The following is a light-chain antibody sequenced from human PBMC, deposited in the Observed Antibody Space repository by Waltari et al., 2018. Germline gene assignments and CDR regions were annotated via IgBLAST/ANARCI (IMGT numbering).Light chain of an antibody. Sequence: EIVLTQSPGPLSLSPGERATLSCRASQSVGRYLVWYQQKPGQAPRLLIYSASTRATGIPDRFIGSGSGTDFSLTISRLEPEDFAVYYCQNHERLPATFGQGTKVEI. V-gene: IGKV3-20*01. CDR1: QSVGRY. CDR2: SAS. CDR3: QNHERLPAT. J-gene: IGKJ1*01.